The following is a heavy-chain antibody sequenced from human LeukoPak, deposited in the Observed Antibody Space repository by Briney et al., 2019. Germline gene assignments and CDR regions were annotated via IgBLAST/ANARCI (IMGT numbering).Heavy chain of an antibody. J-gene: IGHJ3*02. CDR1: GFTFRAYA. CDR2: IRGGGTSE. D-gene: IGHD4-17*01. V-gene: IGHV3-23*01. Sequence: GGSLRLSCTASGFTFRAYAMMWVRQAPGKGPEWVSAIRGGGTSEFYADSVKGRFRISRDNSKATLFLQMNSLRAEDTAVYYCARDPNGDYIGAFDMWGPGTMVTVSS. CDR3: ARDPNGDYIGAFDM.